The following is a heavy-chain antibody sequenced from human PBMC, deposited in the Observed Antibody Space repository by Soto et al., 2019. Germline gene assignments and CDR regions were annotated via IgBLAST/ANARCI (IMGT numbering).Heavy chain of an antibody. V-gene: IGHV1-18*01. CDR3: ARVIQGAEAWFDP. Sequence: ASVKVSCKASGNTFTNFGVTWVRQAPGQGLEWMGWISAYTDDPNYAQKFQGRVTMTIDTSTSTAYLDLRSLTSDDTAVYYCARVIQGAEAWFDPWGPGTLVSV. D-gene: IGHD1-1*01. J-gene: IGHJ5*02. CDR1: GNTFTNFG. CDR2: ISAYTDDP.